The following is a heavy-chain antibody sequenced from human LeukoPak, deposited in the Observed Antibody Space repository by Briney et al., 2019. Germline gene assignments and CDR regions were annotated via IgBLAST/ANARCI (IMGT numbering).Heavy chain of an antibody. Sequence: PGGSLRLSCAASGFTFSTYAMSWVRQTPGKGLEWVAAISGSNLGTYQASSVRGRFTISRDNSKNTLHLQMNGLRAEDAAIYYCAKASVGHCGGAFCYHFDSWGQGTLVTVSS. CDR2: ISGSNLGT. CDR1: GFTFSTYA. CDR3: AKASVGHCGGAFCYHFDS. V-gene: IGHV3-23*01. J-gene: IGHJ4*02. D-gene: IGHD2-15*01.